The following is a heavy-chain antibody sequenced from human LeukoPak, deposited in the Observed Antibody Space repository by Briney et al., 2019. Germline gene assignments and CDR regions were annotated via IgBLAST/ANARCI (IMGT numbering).Heavy chain of an antibody. CDR2: INPKSGGT. V-gene: IGHV1-2*02. CDR1: GYALTGYC. Sequence: ASVKVSCKASGYALTGYCMHWVRQAPGQGLEWMGWINPKSGGTNYAQKFQGRVTMTRDTSISTAYMELSRLRSDDTAVYYCAKGAITIFGVVGWFDPWGQGTLVTVSS. CDR3: AKGAITIFGVVGWFDP. D-gene: IGHD3-3*01. J-gene: IGHJ5*02.